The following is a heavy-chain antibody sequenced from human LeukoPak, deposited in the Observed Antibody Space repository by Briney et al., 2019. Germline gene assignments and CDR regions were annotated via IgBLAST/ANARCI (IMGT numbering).Heavy chain of an antibody. J-gene: IGHJ4*02. V-gene: IGHV4-34*01. CDR2: INHSGST. CDR1: GGSFSGYY. D-gene: IGHD3-22*01. CDR3: AREYSDSTGYYRY. Sequence: PSETLSLTCAVYGGSFSGYYWTWIRQPPGKGLEWIGEINHSGSTNYNPSLKSRVTISVDTSKNQFSLKLSSVTAADTAVYYCAREYSDSTGYYRYWGQGTLVTVSS.